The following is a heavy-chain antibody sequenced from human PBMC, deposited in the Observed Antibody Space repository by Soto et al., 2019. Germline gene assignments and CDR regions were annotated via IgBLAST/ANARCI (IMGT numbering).Heavy chain of an antibody. J-gene: IGHJ6*02. CDR2: IYYSGST. D-gene: IGHD2-15*01. CDR3: ARGPGGLVVAATPFYAMDV. CDR1: GGSISSGDYY. V-gene: IGHV4-30-4*01. Sequence: PSETLYLTCTVSGGSISSGDYYWSWIRQPPGKGLEWIGYIYYSGSTYYNPSLKSRVTISVDTSKNQFSLKLSSVTAADTAVYYCARGPGGLVVAATPFYAMDVWGQGTTVTVSS.